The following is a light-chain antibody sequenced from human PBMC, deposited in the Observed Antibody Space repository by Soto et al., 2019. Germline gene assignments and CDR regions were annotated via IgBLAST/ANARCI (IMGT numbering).Light chain of an antibody. V-gene: IGKV3-15*01. CDR2: ETS. J-gene: IGKJ1*01. CDR1: QSVSSN. CDR3: QQYHNWPPWT. Sequence: EIVMTQSPATLSVSPGERATLSCRASQSVSSNLAWYQRKPGQAPRLLIYETSTRATGIPARFSGSGSGTEFTLTISSLQSEDYAVYYCQQYHNWPPWTFGQGTKVEIK.